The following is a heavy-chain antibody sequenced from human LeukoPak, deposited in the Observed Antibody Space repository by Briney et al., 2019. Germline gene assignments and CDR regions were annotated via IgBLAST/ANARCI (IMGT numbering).Heavy chain of an antibody. CDR2: INSDGRRT. D-gene: IGHD1-26*01. V-gene: IGHV3-74*01. J-gene: IGHJ4*02. Sequence: GGSLRLSCAASGFTSSSYWMHWVRQVPGKGLVWVSRINSDGRRTNYADSVKGRFTISRDNAKNTLYLQMNSLRAEDTAVYYCGRDLLTYRGSYPDYWGQGTLVTVSS. CDR1: GFTSSSYW. CDR3: GRDLLTYRGSYPDY.